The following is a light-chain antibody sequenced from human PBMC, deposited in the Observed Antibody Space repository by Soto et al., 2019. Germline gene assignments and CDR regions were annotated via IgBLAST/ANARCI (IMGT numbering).Light chain of an antibody. CDR2: EVS. J-gene: IGLJ1*01. CDR3: SSYTSSSTLV. Sequence: QSALTQPASVSGSPGQSITISCTGTSSDVGGYNYVSWYQQHPGKAPKLMIYEVSNRPSGVSTRFSGSKSGNTASLTISGLPAEDEADYYCSSYTSSSTLVFGTGTKLTVL. V-gene: IGLV2-14*01. CDR1: SSDVGGYNY.